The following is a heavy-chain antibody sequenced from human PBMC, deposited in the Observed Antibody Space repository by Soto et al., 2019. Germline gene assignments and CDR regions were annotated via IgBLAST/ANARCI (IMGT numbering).Heavy chain of an antibody. CDR2: ISWNSANI. CDR3: AKVGTSDYGVDY. CDR1: GFTFDDYA. V-gene: IGHV3-9*01. D-gene: IGHD4-17*01. J-gene: IGHJ4*02. Sequence: HPGGSLRLSCAASGFTFDDYAMHWFRQAPGKGLEWVSGISWNSANIGYADSVKGRSTISRDNAKNSLYLQMNSLRVEDTALYYCAKVGTSDYGVDYWGQGTLVPVSS.